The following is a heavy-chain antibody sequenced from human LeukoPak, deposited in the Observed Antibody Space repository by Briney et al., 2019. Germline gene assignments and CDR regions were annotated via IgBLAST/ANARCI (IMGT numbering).Heavy chain of an antibody. J-gene: IGHJ6*04. CDR3: AELGITMIGGV. V-gene: IGHV3-74*01. Sequence: GGSLRLSCAASGFIFSSYWMHWVRQAPGKGLVWVSRINSDGSSTSYADSVKGRFTISRDNAKNSLYLQMNSLRAEDTAVYYCAELGITMIGGVWGKGTTVTISS. CDR1: GFIFSSYW. D-gene: IGHD3-10*02. CDR2: INSDGSST.